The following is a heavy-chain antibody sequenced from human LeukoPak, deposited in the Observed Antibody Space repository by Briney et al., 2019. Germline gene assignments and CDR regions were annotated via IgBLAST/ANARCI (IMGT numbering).Heavy chain of an antibody. V-gene: IGHV3-23*01. CDR3: AKHPDYYYYYMDV. CDR2: ISGSGGST. CDR1: GFTFSSYW. J-gene: IGHJ6*03. Sequence: GGSLRLSCAASGFTFSSYWMSWVRQAPGKGLEWVSAISGSGGSTYYADSVKGRFTISRDNSKNTLYLQMNSLRAEDTAVYYCAKHPDYYYYYMDVWGKGTTVTVSS.